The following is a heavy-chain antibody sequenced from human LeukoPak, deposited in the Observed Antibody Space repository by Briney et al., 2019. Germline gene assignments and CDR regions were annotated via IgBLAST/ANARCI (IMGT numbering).Heavy chain of an antibody. D-gene: IGHD3-10*02. CDR3: ARDVQEKFDI. CDR2: IYYSGST. Sequence: SETLSLTCTVSGGSISSHYWSWIRQPPGKGLEWIGYIYYSGSTNYNPSLKSRVTISVDTSKNQFSLKLSSVTAADTAVYYCARDVQEKFDIWGQGTMVTVSS. V-gene: IGHV4-59*11. CDR1: GGSISSHY. J-gene: IGHJ3*02.